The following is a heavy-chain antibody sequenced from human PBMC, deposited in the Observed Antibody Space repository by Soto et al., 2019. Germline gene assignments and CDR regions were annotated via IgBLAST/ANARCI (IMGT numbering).Heavy chain of an antibody. D-gene: IGHD6-25*01. Sequence: SETLSLTCTVSGGSISSSDFYWGWLRQTPGKGLEFIGSMYYSGTTYYNPSLKSRVTISVDTSKNQYTLKLISVTAADTAVYYCAVVDSTGNWFDPWGEGALVTVSS. CDR2: MYYSGTT. CDR3: AVVDSTGNWFDP. V-gene: IGHV4-39*01. J-gene: IGHJ5*02. CDR1: GGSISSSDFY.